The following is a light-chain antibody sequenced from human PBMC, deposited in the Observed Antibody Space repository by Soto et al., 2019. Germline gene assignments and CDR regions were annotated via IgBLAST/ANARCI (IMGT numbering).Light chain of an antibody. CDR3: MQALQTPWT. CDR1: QSLLHSNGYNY. V-gene: IGKV2-28*01. CDR2: LGS. Sequence: DIVMTQSPLSLPVTPGEPASISCRSSQSLLHSNGYNYLDWYLQKPGQSPQLLIYLGSNRASGVXDXSSGTESGTDFTLKISRVEAEDVGVYYCMQALQTPWTFGQGTKVEIK. J-gene: IGKJ1*01.